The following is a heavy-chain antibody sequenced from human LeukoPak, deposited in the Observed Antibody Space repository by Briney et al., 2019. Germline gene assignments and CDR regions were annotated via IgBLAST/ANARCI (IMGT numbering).Heavy chain of an antibody. J-gene: IGHJ4*02. Sequence: SETLSLTCTVSNYSITNNYYWGWIRQPPGEGLQWIGSIHHSGITYYTPPLESRITISLDTSKNQFSLRLYSVTAADTAAYYCVRESRGWYEDSWGQGTLVTVSS. V-gene: IGHV4-38-2*02. CDR2: IHHSGIT. CDR3: VRESRGWYEDS. CDR1: NYSITNNYY. D-gene: IGHD6-19*01.